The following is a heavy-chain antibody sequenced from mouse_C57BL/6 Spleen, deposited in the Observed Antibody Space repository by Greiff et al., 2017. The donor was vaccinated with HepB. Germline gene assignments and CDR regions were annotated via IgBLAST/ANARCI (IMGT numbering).Heavy chain of an antibody. J-gene: IGHJ1*03. CDR2: IDPSDSET. CDR3: ARWADYDDWYFDV. Sequence: VQLQQPGAELVRPGSSVKLSCKASGYTFTSYWMHWVKQRPIQGLEWIGNIDPSDSETHYNQKFKDKATLTVDKSSSTAYMQLSSLTSEDSAVYYCARWADYDDWYFDVWGTGTTVTVSS. CDR1: GYTFTSYW. V-gene: IGHV1-52*01. D-gene: IGHD2-4*01.